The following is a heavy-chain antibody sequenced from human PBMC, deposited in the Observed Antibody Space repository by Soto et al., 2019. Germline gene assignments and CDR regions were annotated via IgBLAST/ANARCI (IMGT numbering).Heavy chain of an antibody. CDR2: INHSGST. CDR3: AGGVTVRGVITKGYYYGMDV. D-gene: IGHD3-10*01. Sequence: PSETLSLTCAVYGGSFSGYYWSWIRQPPGKGLEWIGGINHSGSTNYNPSLKSRVAISVDTSKNQFSLKLSSVTAADTAVYYCAGGVTVRGVITKGYYYGMDVWGQGTTVTVSS. CDR1: GGSFSGYY. V-gene: IGHV4-34*01. J-gene: IGHJ6*02.